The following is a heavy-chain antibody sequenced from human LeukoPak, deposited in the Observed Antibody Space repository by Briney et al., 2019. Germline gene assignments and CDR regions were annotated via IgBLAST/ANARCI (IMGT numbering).Heavy chain of an antibody. Sequence: PGGSLRLSCAASGFTVSSNYMSWVRQAPGKGLEWVSVIYSGGSTYYADSVKGRFTISRDNSKNTLYLQMNSLRAEDTAVYYCARDEGYYDRSGYYYYGMDVWGQGTTVTVSS. CDR2: IYSGGST. V-gene: IGHV3-66*01. CDR1: GFTVSSNY. CDR3: ARDEGYYDRSGYYYYGMDV. D-gene: IGHD3-22*01. J-gene: IGHJ6*02.